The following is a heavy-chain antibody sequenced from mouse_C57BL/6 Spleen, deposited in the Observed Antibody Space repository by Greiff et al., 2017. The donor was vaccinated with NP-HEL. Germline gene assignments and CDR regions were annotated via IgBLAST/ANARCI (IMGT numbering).Heavy chain of an antibody. CDR3: AREDYYGTPY. Sequence: VQGVESGPELVKPGASVKISCKASGYAFSSSWMNWVKQRPGKGLEWIGRIYPGDGDTNYNGKFKGKATLTADKSSSTAYMQLSSLTSEDSAVYFCAREDYYGTPYWGQGTPVTVSA. CDR2: IYPGDGDT. CDR1: GYAFSSSW. V-gene: IGHV1-82*01. J-gene: IGHJ3*01. D-gene: IGHD1-1*01.